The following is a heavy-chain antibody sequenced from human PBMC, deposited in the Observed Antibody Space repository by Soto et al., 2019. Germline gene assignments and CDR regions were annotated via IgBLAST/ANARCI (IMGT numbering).Heavy chain of an antibody. Sequence: GGSLRLSCAASGFTFRNYAMNWVRQAPGKGLEWVSGISVSGGSTYYAASVKGRFTVSRDNSKNTVYLQMNSLRAEDTAVYFCAKGMYYYDSSGYRLFDYWGQGSLVTSPQ. J-gene: IGHJ4*02. CDR1: GFTFRNYA. D-gene: IGHD3-22*01. CDR2: ISVSGGST. CDR3: AKGMYYYDSSGYRLFDY. V-gene: IGHV3-23*01.